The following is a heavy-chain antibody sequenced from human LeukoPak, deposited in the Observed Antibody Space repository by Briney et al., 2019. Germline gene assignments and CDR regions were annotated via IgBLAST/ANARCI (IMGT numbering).Heavy chain of an antibody. D-gene: IGHD4-17*01. CDR3: ARYATTVTTGHFDL. Sequence: PSETLSLTCTVSGGSISSSSYFWSWIRQPPGKGLEWIGYIYYSGSTNYNPSLQSRVTISVDTSKNQFSLKLSSVTAADTAVYYCARYATTVTTGHFDLWGRGTLVTVSS. J-gene: IGHJ2*01. CDR1: GGSISSSSYF. V-gene: IGHV4-61*05. CDR2: IYYSGST.